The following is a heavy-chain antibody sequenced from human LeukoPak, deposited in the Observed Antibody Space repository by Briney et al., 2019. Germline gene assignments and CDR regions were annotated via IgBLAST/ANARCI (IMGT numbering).Heavy chain of an antibody. Sequence: GGSLRLSCAASGFTFSSYAMHWVRQAPGKGLEWVAVISYDGSNKYYADSVKGRFTISRDNSKNTLYLQMNSLRAEDTAVYYCAKSYTVTTLYYYDSSGYSPFDYWGQGTLVTVSS. J-gene: IGHJ4*02. V-gene: IGHV3-30*04. CDR3: AKSYTVTTLYYYDSSGYSPFDY. CDR2: ISYDGSNK. CDR1: GFTFSSYA. D-gene: IGHD3-22*01.